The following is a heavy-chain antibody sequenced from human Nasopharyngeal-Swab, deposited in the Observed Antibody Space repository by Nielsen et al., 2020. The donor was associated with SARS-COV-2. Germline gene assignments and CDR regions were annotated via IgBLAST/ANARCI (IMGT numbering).Heavy chain of an antibody. CDR3: ATDYLRYNWNYAPAFEY. CDR1: GYTLTELS. D-gene: IGHD1-7*01. V-gene: IGHV1-24*01. CDR2: FDPEDGET. J-gene: IGHJ4*02. Sequence: ASVKVSCKVSGYTLTELSMHWVRQAPGKGLEWMGGFDPEDGETIYAQKFQGRVTMTEDTSTDTAYMELSSLRSEDTAVYYCATDYLRYNWNYAPAFEYWGQGTLVTVSS.